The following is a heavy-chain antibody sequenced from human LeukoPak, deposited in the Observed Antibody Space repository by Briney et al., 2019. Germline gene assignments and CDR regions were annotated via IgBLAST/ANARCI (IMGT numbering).Heavy chain of an antibody. Sequence: PGGSLRLSCAVSGFTFSTYWMNWYRQAPGKGLEWVGNINQDASEINYVDSVRGRFTISRDNAKNSLHLQMNSLRAEDMAVYYCATDRDNSDWQKRFDSWGQGTLVTVSS. V-gene: IGHV3-7*01. CDR1: GFTFSTYW. J-gene: IGHJ4*02. D-gene: IGHD2-21*02. CDR3: ATDRDNSDWQKRFDS. CDR2: INQDASEI.